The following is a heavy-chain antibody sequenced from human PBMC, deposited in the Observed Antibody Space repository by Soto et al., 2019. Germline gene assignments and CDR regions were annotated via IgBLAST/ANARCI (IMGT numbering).Heavy chain of an antibody. D-gene: IGHD2-21*02. CDR1: GGSISSDY. CDR3: ARYLWGYCGRDRHPLDA. V-gene: IGHV4-59*01. Sequence: ETLSLTCTVSGGSISSDYWTWIRQPPGKGLEWIGYMYNTGSTIYSPSLKSRVTISVDTSKNQFSLKLNSVTAADTAVYYCARYLWGYCGRDRHPLDAWGQATPVTV. CDR2: MYNTGST. J-gene: IGHJ6*02.